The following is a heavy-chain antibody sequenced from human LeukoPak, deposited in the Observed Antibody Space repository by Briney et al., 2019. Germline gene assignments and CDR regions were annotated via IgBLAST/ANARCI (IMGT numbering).Heavy chain of an antibody. V-gene: IGHV3-53*01. CDR2: IYSGGST. CDR3: ARERKRSIAAAGYYYYGMDV. Sequence: PGGSLRLSCAASGFTVSSNYMSWVRQAPGKGLEWVSVIYSGGSTYYADSVKGRFTISRDNSKNTLYLQMNSLRAEDTAVYYCARERKRSIAAAGYYYYGMDVWGQGTTVTVSS. CDR1: GFTVSSNY. D-gene: IGHD6-13*01. J-gene: IGHJ6*02.